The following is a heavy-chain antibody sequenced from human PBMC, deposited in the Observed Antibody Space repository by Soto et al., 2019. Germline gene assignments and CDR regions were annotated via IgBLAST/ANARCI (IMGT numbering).Heavy chain of an antibody. Sequence: PGGSLRLSCAASGFTFSSYSMNWVRQAPGKGLEWVPSISSSSSYTYYADSVKGRFTISRDNAKNSLYLQMNSLRAEDTAVYYCARDLGPITMKWFDPWGQGTLVTVSS. V-gene: IGHV3-21*01. CDR1: GFTFSSYS. CDR2: ISSSSSYT. J-gene: IGHJ5*02. CDR3: ARDLGPITMKWFDP. D-gene: IGHD3-22*01.